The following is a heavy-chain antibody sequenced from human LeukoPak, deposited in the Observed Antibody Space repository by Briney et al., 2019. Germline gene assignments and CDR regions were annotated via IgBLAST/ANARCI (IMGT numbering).Heavy chain of an antibody. V-gene: IGHV4-59*01. Sequence: SETLSLTCTVSGGSISSDCWNWIRQPPGQGLEWIGYIYYSGSTNYNPSLESRVTISVHTSRNQFSLNLTSVTAADTAIYYCARVACSMGSCPKRRTCDYWGQGTLVTVSS. D-gene: IGHD2-2*01. CDR2: IYYSGST. CDR3: ARVACSMGSCPKRRTCDY. J-gene: IGHJ4*02. CDR1: GGSISSDC.